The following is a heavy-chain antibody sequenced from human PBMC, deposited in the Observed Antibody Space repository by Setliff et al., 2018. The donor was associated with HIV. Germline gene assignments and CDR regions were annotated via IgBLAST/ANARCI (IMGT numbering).Heavy chain of an antibody. V-gene: IGHV1-3*04. Sequence: VKVSCKASGYTFSEYAIHWVRQAPGQRLEWMGRIDTDNGYRRYSPKLQGRLTITKDTSANTAYMELRGLRSEDTAVYYCARWCAAAGCYPAIYHFDSWGQGTLVTVSS. CDR3: ARWCAAAGCYPAIYHFDS. CDR2: IDTDNGYR. CDR1: GYTFSEYA. J-gene: IGHJ4*02. D-gene: IGHD2-2*01.